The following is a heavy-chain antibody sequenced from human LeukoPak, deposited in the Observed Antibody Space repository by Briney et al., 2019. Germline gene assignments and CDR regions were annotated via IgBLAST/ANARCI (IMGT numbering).Heavy chain of an antibody. CDR3: AKGVRVAASAFDI. J-gene: IGHJ3*02. CDR2: ISASGGST. D-gene: IGHD1-26*01. CDR1: GFTFSSYA. V-gene: IGHV3-23*01. Sequence: GGSLRLSCAASGFTFSSYAMSWVRQAPGKGLEWVSGISASGGSTYYVDSVKGRFTISRDNSKNTLYLQMNSLRAEDTAVYYCAKGVRVAASAFDIWGQGTMVTVSS.